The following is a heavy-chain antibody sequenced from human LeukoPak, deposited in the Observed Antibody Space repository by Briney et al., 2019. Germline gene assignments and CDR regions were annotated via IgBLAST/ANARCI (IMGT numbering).Heavy chain of an antibody. CDR2: ITGGGSST. J-gene: IGHJ4*02. V-gene: IGHV3-23*01. Sequence: GGSLRLSCAASRFIFSTYAMSWVRQAPGKGLEWVSAITGGGSSTYYADSVKGRFTISRDNSKNTLYLQMNSLRAEDTAVYYCAKGAGYSSSWRFDYWGQGTLVTVSS. D-gene: IGHD6-13*01. CDR3: AKGAGYSSSWRFDY. CDR1: RFIFSTYA.